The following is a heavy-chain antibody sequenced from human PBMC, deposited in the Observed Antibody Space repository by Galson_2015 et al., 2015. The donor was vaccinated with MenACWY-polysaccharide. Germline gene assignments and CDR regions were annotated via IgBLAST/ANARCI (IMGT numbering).Heavy chain of an antibody. Sequence: SVKVSCKASGYTFTSYAITWVRQAPAHGLECMGWISSYNGNTNYAQNLQGRVTFTIDTATSTAYMALRSLTSDDTAVYYCARETYRAFLSGFYHDAFDVWGQGTMVTVSS. CDR3: ARETYRAFLSGFYHDAFDV. CDR1: GYTFTSYA. CDR2: ISSYNGNT. D-gene: IGHD3-3*01. J-gene: IGHJ3*01. V-gene: IGHV1-18*01.